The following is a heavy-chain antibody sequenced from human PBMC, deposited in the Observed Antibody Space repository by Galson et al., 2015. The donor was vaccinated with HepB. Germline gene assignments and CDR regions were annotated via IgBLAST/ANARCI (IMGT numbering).Heavy chain of an antibody. CDR1: GFTFSNYA. J-gene: IGHJ3*02. CDR2: ISSSSGRT. D-gene: IGHD3-10*01. Sequence: SLRLSCAASGFTFSNYAMSWVRQAPGKGLEWVSAISSSSGRTYYADSVKGRFTISRDNSKNTLYLQMNSLRVEDTAVYYCAKSFYGSGSYDDRRAFDIWGQGTTVTVSS. CDR3: AKSFYGSGSYDDRRAFDI. V-gene: IGHV3-23*01.